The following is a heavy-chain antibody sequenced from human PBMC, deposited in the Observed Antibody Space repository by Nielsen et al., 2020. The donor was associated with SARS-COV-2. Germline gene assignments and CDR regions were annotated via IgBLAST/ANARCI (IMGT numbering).Heavy chain of an antibody. J-gene: IGHJ4*02. CDR1: GFTFSNFE. CDR3: VRVRDDGYYYDTGPFDY. V-gene: IGHV3-74*03. D-gene: IGHD3-22*01. Sequence: GGSLRLSCAASGFTFSNFEMNWVRQAPGKGLAWVARVNGDGSKTLYADSVRGRFTISRDNAENTLFLQMNSLTADDTAVYYCVRVRDDGYYYDTGPFDYWGQGTLVTVSS. CDR2: VNGDGSKT.